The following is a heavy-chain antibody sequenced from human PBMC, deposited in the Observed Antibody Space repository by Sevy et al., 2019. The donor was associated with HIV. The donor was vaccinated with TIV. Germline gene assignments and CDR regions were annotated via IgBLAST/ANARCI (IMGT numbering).Heavy chain of an antibody. J-gene: IGHJ5*02. CDR1: GGSVSSSSYY. CDR3: ARLGGTAAWGRGFDP. CDR2: TYYSGST. D-gene: IGHD2-2*01. V-gene: IGHV4-39*01. Sequence: SETLSLTCTVSGGSVSSSSYYWGWIRQPPGKGLEWIGNTYYSGSTYYNPSLKSRATISVDMSENQFSLKLRSVTAAETAVYYCARLGGTAAWGRGFDPWGQGTLVTVSS.